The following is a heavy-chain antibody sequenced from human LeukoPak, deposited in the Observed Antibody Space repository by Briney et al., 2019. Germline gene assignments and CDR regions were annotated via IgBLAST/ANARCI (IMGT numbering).Heavy chain of an antibody. Sequence: PGGSLRLSCAASGFTFSSYAMSWVRQAPGKGLEWVSAISGSGGSTYYADSVKGRFTISRDNSKNTLYLQMNSLRADDTAVYYCAKEIYGDSTGGRFQHWGQGTLVTVSS. CDR1: GFTFSSYA. J-gene: IGHJ1*01. D-gene: IGHD4-17*01. CDR3: AKEIYGDSTGGRFQH. V-gene: IGHV3-23*01. CDR2: ISGSGGST.